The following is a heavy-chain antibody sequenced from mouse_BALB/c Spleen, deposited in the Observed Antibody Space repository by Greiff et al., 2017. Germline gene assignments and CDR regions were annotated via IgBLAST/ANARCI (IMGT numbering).Heavy chain of an antibody. CDR1: GYAFTNYL. CDR2: INPGSGGT. Sequence: VQLQQSGAELVRPGTSVKVSCKASGYAFTNYLIEWVKQRPGQGLEWIGVINPGSGGTNYNEKFKGKATLTADKSSSTAYMQLSSLTSDDSAVYFCARSGSTMITTAFAYWGQGTLVTVSA. CDR3: ARSGSTMITTAFAY. D-gene: IGHD2-4*01. J-gene: IGHJ3*01. V-gene: IGHV1-54*01.